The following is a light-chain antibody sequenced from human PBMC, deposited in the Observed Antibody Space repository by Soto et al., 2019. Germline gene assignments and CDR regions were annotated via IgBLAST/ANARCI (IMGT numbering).Light chain of an antibody. Sequence: QPVLTQPPSVSGAPGQRVTLSCTGNTSNLGAGYDVHWYQQLPGAAPKLVIFGNRNRPSGVPERFSGSKSGTSASLAITGLQAEDEADYYCQAYDYSLTASVFGGGTKLTVL. CDR3: QAYDYSLTASV. CDR2: GNR. J-gene: IGLJ3*02. CDR1: TSNLGAGYD. V-gene: IGLV1-40*01.